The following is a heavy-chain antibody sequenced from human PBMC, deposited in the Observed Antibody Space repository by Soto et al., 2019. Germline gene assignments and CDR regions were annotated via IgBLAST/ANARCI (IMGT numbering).Heavy chain of an antibody. Sequence: QVQLVQSGAEVKKPGASVKVSCKASGYTFTSYYMHWVRQAPGQGLEWMGIINPSGGSTSYAEKFQGRVTMTRDTSQSTVYMELSSLRSEDTAVYYCARAAGILTGYIPYYYYMDVWGKGTTLTVSS. CDR1: GYTFTSYY. V-gene: IGHV1-46*03. CDR2: INPSGGST. D-gene: IGHD3-9*01. J-gene: IGHJ6*03. CDR3: ARAAGILTGYIPYYYYMDV.